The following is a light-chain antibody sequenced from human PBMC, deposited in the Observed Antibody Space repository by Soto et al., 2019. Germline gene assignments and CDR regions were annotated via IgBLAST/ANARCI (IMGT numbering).Light chain of an antibody. J-gene: IGKJ2*03. CDR2: LGS. CDR1: QSLLHSNGYSY. Sequence: VTTQSPLSLSVTPGEPASISCRSSQSLLHSNGYSYLDWYLQKPGRSPQLLIYLGSNRASGVPDRFSGSGSGTDFTLRISRVEAEDVGVYYCMQVLQSLYSFGQGTKVDIK. CDR3: MQVLQSLYS. V-gene: IGKV2-28*01.